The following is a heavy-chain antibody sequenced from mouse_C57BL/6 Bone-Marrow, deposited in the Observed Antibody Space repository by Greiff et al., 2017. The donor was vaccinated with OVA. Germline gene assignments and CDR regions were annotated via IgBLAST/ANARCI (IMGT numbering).Heavy chain of an antibody. CDR2: IYPGSGST. V-gene: IGHV1-55*01. CDR1: GYTFTSYW. Sequence: VQLQQPGAELVKPGASVKMSCKASGYTFTSYWITWVKQRPGQGLEWIGDIYPGSGSTNYNEKFKSKATLTVDTSSSTAYMQLSSLTSEDSAVYYCARHSVISYDAMDYWGQGTSVTVSS. D-gene: IGHD1-2*01. CDR3: ARHSVISYDAMDY. J-gene: IGHJ4*01.